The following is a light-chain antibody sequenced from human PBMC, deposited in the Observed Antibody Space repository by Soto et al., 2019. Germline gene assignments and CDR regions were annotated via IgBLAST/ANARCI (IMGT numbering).Light chain of an antibody. CDR2: YDS. J-gene: IGLJ2*01. Sequence: SYELTQPPSVSVAPGKTARITCGGNNIGSKSVHWYQQKPGQAPVLGIYYDSDRPSGIPERFSGYNSGNTATLTISRVEAGDEADYYCQVWDSSSDHVVFGGGTQLTVL. CDR3: QVWDSSSDHVV. CDR1: NIGSKS. V-gene: IGLV3-21*04.